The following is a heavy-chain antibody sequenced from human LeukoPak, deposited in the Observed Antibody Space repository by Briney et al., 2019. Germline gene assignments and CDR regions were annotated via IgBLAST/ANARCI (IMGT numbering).Heavy chain of an antibody. CDR3: ARGSYTSSWYGVFDY. D-gene: IGHD6-13*01. Sequence: GGSLRLSCEASGFTFSSYAMHWVRQAPGMGLEWVAVISYDGSNKYYADSVKGRFTISRDNSKNTLYLQMNSLRGEDTAVYYCARGSYTSSWYGVFDYWGQGTLVTVSS. CDR2: ISYDGSNK. J-gene: IGHJ4*02. V-gene: IGHV3-30-3*01. CDR1: GFTFSSYA.